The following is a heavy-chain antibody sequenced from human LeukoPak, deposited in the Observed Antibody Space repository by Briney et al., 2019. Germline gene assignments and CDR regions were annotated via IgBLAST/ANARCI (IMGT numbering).Heavy chain of an antibody. CDR1: GGSISSYY. D-gene: IGHD5-18*01. CDR2: IYYSGST. V-gene: IGHV4-59*12. CDR3: AREMFSYGYDY. J-gene: IGHJ4*02. Sequence: SETLSLTCTVSGGSISSYYWSWIRQPAGKGLEWIGYIYYSGSTNYNPSLKSRVTISVDTSKNQFSLKLSSVTAADTAVYYCAREMFSYGYDYWGQGTLVTVSS.